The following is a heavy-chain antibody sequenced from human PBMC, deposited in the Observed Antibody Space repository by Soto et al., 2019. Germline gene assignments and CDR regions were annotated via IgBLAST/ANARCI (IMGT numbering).Heavy chain of an antibody. CDR3: ARDLAISIFDY. CDR2: INAYNGNT. Sequence: GASVKVSCKASGGTFSSYAISWVRQAPGQGLEWMGWINAYNGNTKYAQKLQGRVTMTTDTSTSTAYMELRSLRSDDTAVYYCARDLAISIFDYWGQGTLVTVSS. J-gene: IGHJ4*02. CDR1: GGTFSSYA. D-gene: IGHD5-12*01. V-gene: IGHV1-18*01.